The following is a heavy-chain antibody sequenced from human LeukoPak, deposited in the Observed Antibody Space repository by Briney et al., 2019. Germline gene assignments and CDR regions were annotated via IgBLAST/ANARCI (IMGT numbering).Heavy chain of an antibody. CDR2: INPSGGST. CDR3: ARDTSTYYYDSSGYYFDY. CDR1: GYTFTSYY. D-gene: IGHD3-22*01. Sequence: ASVKVSCKASGYTFTSYYMHWVRQAPGQGLEWMGIINPSGGSTSYAKKVQGRVTMTSDTSTSTVYMELSSLRSEDTAVYYCARDTSTYYYDSSGYYFDYWGQGTLVTVSS. V-gene: IGHV1-46*03. J-gene: IGHJ4*02.